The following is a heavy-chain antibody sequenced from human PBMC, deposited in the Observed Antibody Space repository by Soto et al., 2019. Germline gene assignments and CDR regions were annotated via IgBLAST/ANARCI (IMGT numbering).Heavy chain of an antibody. CDR2: IYPGDSDT. CDR3: ARHDCGGDCYSDYCYYYGMDV. D-gene: IGHD2-21*02. CDR1: GYSFTSYW. Sequence: GESLKISCKGSGYSFTSYWIGWVRQMPGKGLEWMGIIYPGDSDTRYSPSFQGQVTISADKSISTAYLQWSSLKASDTAMYYCARHDCGGDCYSDYCYYYGMDVWGQGTTVTVSS. V-gene: IGHV5-51*01. J-gene: IGHJ6*02.